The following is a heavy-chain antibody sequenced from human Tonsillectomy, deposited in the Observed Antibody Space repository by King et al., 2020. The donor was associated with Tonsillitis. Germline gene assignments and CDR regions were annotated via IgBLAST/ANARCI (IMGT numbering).Heavy chain of an antibody. Sequence: VQLVESGGGLVQPGGSLRLSCTASTFTFSSYAMSWVRQAPGKVLEWVSGIRGSGGSTFYAESVKGRFTISRDNSTNTLYVQMNSLRAEDTALYYCAKDRAAMITPTGSMDVWGQGTTVTVSS. CDR3: AKDRAAMITPTGSMDV. CDR1: TFTFSSYA. J-gene: IGHJ6*02. V-gene: IGHV3-23*04. D-gene: IGHD5-18*01. CDR2: IRGSGGST.